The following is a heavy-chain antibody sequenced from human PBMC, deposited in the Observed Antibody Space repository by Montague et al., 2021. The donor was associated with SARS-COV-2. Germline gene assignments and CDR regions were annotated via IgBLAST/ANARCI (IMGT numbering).Heavy chain of an antibody. J-gene: IGHJ5*02. CDR1: GFSLSTSGVG. CDR2: IYWNDDK. D-gene: IGHD3-3*01. V-gene: IGHV2-5*01. CDR3: ARRRSVGDVWSGYNWCDP. Sequence: PALVKPTQTLTLTCRFSGFSLSTSGVGVAWIRQPPRKALEWLAVIYWNDDKRYSPSLKNRLTVTKDTSKNEVILTMTSMDPVDTATYYYARRRSVGDVWSGYNWCDPWGQGTLVTVSS.